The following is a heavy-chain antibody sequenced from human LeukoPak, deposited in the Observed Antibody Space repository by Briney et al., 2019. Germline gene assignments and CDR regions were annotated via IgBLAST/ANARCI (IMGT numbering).Heavy chain of an antibody. Sequence: GGSLRLSCAASGFTFSSYGRHWVRQAPGKGLEWVAVISYDGSNKYYADSVKGRFTISRDNSKNTLYLQMNSLRAEDTAVYYCAKGIPIRPLEPDYYYYGMDVWGQGTTVTVSS. D-gene: IGHD5-24*01. J-gene: IGHJ6*02. CDR1: GFTFSSYG. CDR3: AKGIPIRPLEPDYYYYGMDV. CDR2: ISYDGSNK. V-gene: IGHV3-30*18.